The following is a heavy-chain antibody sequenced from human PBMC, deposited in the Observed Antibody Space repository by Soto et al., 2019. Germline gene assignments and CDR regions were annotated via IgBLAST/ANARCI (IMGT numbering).Heavy chain of an antibody. Sequence: SQTLSLPCAISGDSVYSTSTAWSWIRQSPSRGLEWLGRTYYRSNWYTDYAVSVKSRITISPDTSKNQFSLQLNSVTPEDTAVYYCARGSYYSGWVWGQGTLVTVSS. D-gene: IGHD6-19*01. CDR3: ARGSYYSGWV. CDR1: GDSVYSTSTA. V-gene: IGHV6-1*01. J-gene: IGHJ4*02. CDR2: TYYRSNWYT.